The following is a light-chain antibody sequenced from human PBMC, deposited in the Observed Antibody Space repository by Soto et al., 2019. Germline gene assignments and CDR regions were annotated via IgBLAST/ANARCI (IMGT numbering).Light chain of an antibody. J-gene: IGLJ1*01. CDR2: GNS. CDR1: SSNVGAGYD. CDR3: QSYDSSLSVYV. Sequence: QSVLTQPPSVSGAPGQMVTISCTGSSSNVGAGYDVHWYQQLPGTAPKLLIYGNSNRPSGVPDRFSGSKSGTSASLAITGLQAEDEADYYCQSYDSSLSVYVFGTGTKLTVL. V-gene: IGLV1-40*01.